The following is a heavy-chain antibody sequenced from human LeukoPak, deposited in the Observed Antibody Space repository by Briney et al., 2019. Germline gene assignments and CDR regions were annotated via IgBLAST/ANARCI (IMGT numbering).Heavy chain of an antibody. J-gene: IGHJ6*03. Sequence: HPGGSLRLSCAASGFTFSSYEMNWVRQAPGKGLEWVSYISSSGSTIYYADSVKGRFTISRDNAKNSLYLQMNSLRAEDTAVYYCARDERVATNYYYYYMDVWGKGTTVTVSS. CDR1: GFTFSSYE. CDR3: ARDERVATNYYYYYMDV. D-gene: IGHD5-12*01. CDR2: ISSSGSTI. V-gene: IGHV3-48*03.